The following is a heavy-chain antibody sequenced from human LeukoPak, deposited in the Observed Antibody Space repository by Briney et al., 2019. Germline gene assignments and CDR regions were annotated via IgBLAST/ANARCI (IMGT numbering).Heavy chain of an antibody. D-gene: IGHD6-13*01. Sequence: ASVKVSCKASGYTFTGYYMHWVRQAPGQGLEWMGWINPNSGGTNYAQKFQGRVTMTRDTSISTAYMELSRLRSDDTAVYYCGRVSIAAAPPTDWGQGTLVTVSS. CDR3: GRVSIAAAPPTD. V-gene: IGHV1-2*02. CDR1: GYTFTGYY. J-gene: IGHJ4*02. CDR2: INPNSGGT.